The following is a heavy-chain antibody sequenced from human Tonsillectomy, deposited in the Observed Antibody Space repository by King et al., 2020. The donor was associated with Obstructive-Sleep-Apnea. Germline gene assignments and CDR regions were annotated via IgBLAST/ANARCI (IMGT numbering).Heavy chain of an antibody. Sequence: QLVQSGAEVKKPGSSVKVSCKASGGTFSSYAISWVRQAPGQGLEWMGGSIPIFGTANYAQKFQGRVTITADESTSTAYMELSSLRSEDTAVYYCARGRIYYYGSGSYLPAHYYYGMDVWGQGTTVTVSS. CDR1: GGTFSSYA. CDR3: ARGRIYYYGSGSYLPAHYYYGMDV. D-gene: IGHD3-10*01. CDR2: SIPIFGTA. J-gene: IGHJ6*02. V-gene: IGHV1-69*01.